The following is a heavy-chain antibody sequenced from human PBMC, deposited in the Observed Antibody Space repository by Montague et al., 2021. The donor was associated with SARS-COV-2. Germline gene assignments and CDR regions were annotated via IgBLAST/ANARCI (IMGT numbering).Heavy chain of an antibody. Sequence: SETLSLTCAVSGASINSNSYYWGWIRQPPGKGLDWIGSFYYTGYTCYTPSLKSRVTISVDTSKNQFSLKLTSVTAADTAVYYCARIVGECSSDSCYAVRWGQGTVVTVSS. D-gene: IGHD2-2*01. CDR1: GASINSNSYY. CDR2: FYYTGYT. J-gene: IGHJ4*02. V-gene: IGHV4-39*01. CDR3: ARIVGECSSDSCYAVR.